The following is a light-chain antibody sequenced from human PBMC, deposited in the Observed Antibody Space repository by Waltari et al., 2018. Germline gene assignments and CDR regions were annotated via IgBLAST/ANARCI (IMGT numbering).Light chain of an antibody. V-gene: IGLV2-23*02. Sequence: QSALTQPASVSGSPGQSITISCSGSSSDVVTYTHVSWYQQHPAEAPKLRIYEVTLRPSGVSDRCSGSKSGNTASLTISGLQAEDEAYYYCCSYAGGGTWVFGGGTKLTVL. CDR3: CSYAGGGTWV. CDR1: SSDVVTYTH. J-gene: IGLJ3*02. CDR2: EVT.